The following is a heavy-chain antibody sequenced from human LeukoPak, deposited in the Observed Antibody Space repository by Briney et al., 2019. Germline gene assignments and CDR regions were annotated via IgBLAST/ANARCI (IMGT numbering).Heavy chain of an antibody. V-gene: IGHV3-74*01. CDR2: INSDGSSI. CDR3: ASGGGSENRYAPWYFDY. D-gene: IGHD3-16*02. CDR1: GFTFSSYW. J-gene: IGHJ4*02. Sequence: PGGSLRLSCAASGFTFSSYWMHWVCQDPGKGLVWVSRINSDGSSISYADSVKGRFTISRDNSKNTLYLQMNSLRAEDTAVYYCASGGGSENRYAPWYFDYWGQGSLVTVSS.